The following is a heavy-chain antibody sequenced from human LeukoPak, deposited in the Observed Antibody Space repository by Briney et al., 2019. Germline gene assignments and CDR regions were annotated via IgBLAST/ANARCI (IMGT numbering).Heavy chain of an antibody. CDR1: GDSISSSAFY. D-gene: IGHD6-13*01. CDR3: ARSGVFTGYDAFDI. J-gene: IGHJ3*02. Sequence: SETLSLTCNVSGDSISSSAFYWGWIRQPPGKGLEYIGSIYYSGDTYYNPSLKSRVTISADTSENQFSLKLSSVTAADTAVYFCARSGVFTGYDAFDIWGQGTRVTVSS. V-gene: IGHV4-39*01. CDR2: IYYSGDT.